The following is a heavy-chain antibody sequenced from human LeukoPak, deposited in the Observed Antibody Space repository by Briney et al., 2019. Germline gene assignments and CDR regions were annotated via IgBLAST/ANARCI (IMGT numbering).Heavy chain of an antibody. Sequence: SETLSLTCPVSGGSLSSYYWSWIRQPPGKGLEWIGYIYYSGSTNYNPSLKSRVTISVDKSKNQFSLKLSSVTAADTAVYYCARGTGWYGRPDAFDIWGQGTMVTVSS. V-gene: IGHV4-59*01. J-gene: IGHJ3*02. CDR1: GGSLSSYY. CDR3: ARGTGWYGRPDAFDI. CDR2: IYYSGST. D-gene: IGHD2-15*01.